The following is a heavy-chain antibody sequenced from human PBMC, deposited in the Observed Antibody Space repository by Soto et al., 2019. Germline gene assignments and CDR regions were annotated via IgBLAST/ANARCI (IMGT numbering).Heavy chain of an antibody. CDR2: IYYSGST. CDR3: ARSGSYPDS. CDR1: GGSVNSGHYY. V-gene: IGHV4-61*01. J-gene: IGHJ4*03. Sequence: SETLSLTCTVSGGSVNSGHYYWTWIRQPPGKGLEWIGNIYYSGSTNYNPSLKSRVTISVDPSKNQFSLKLSSVTAADTALYYCARSGSYPDSWGRGTLVTVSS. D-gene: IGHD1-26*01.